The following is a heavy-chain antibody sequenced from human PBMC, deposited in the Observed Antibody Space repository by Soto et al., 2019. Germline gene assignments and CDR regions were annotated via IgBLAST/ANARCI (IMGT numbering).Heavy chain of an antibody. CDR2: IIPIFGTA. CDR1: GGTFSSYA. CDR3: ARMGVRIAAADGEDYYYCGMDV. Sequence: SVKVSCKASGGTFSSYAISWVRQAPGQGLEWMGGIIPIFGTANYAQKFQGRVTITADESTSTAYMELSSLRSEDTAVYYCARMGVRIAAADGEDYYYCGMDVWGQGTTVTVSS. J-gene: IGHJ6*02. D-gene: IGHD6-13*01. V-gene: IGHV1-69*13.